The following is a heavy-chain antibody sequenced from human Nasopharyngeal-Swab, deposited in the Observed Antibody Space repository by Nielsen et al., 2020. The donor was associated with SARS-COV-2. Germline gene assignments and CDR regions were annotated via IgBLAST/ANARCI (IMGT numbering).Heavy chain of an antibody. J-gene: IGHJ4*02. CDR3: ARLNYYGSGSYFSLDY. D-gene: IGHD3-10*01. Sequence: VRQMPGKGLEWMGRIDPTDSNINYSPSFQGHVTISADKSISTAYLHWSSLKASDTAMYYCARLNYYGSGSYFSLDYWDQGTLVTVSS. V-gene: IGHV5-10-1*01. CDR2: IDPTDSNI.